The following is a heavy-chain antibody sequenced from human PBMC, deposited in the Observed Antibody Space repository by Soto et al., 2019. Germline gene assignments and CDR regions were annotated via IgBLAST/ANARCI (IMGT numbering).Heavy chain of an antibody. V-gene: IGHV1-69*02. CDR3: AGGITMVRGVITTMDV. D-gene: IGHD3-10*01. CDR2: IIPILDIA. Sequence: QVQLVQSGAEVKKPGSSVKVSCKASGGTFSSYTISWVRQAPGQGLEWMGRIIPILDIANYAQKFQGRVTITAHKCTSTAYMELSRLRSEDTAVYYCAGGITMVRGVITTMDVWGQGTTVTVSS. CDR1: GGTFSSYT. J-gene: IGHJ6*02.